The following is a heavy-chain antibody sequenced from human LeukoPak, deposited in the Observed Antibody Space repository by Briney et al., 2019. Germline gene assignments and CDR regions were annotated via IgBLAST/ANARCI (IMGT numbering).Heavy chain of an antibody. CDR3: ARENRGSRWLDP. CDR1: GFTFSSYG. Sequence: GGSLRLSCAPSGFTFSSYGMHWVRQAPGKGLEWVAVMSYDGSNKYYADSVKGRFTISRDNSKNTLYLQMSSLRAEDTGVYYCARENRGSRWLDPWGQGILVTVSS. V-gene: IGHV3-30*03. J-gene: IGHJ5*02. D-gene: IGHD2/OR15-2a*01. CDR2: MSYDGSNK.